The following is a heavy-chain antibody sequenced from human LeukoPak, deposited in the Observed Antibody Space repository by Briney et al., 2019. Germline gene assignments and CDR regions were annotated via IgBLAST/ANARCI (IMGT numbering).Heavy chain of an antibody. CDR2: ISYDGSNK. CDR3: APENLDY. J-gene: IGHJ4*02. Sequence: GGSLRLSCAASGFTFSSYGMHWVRQAPGKGLEWVAVISYDGSNKYYADSVKGRFTISRDNSKNTLYLQMNSLRPEDTAVYYCAPENLDYWGQGTLVTVSS. CDR1: GFTFSSYG. V-gene: IGHV3-30*03.